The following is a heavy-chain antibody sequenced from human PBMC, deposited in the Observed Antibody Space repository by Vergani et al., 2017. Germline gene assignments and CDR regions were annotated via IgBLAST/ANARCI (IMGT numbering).Heavy chain of an antibody. CDR3: AKVRYSSSWQNWYFDL. Sequence: EVQLLESGGGLVQPGGSLRLSCAASGFTFSSYAMSWVRQAPGKGLEWVSAISGSGGSTYYADSVKGRFTISRDNSKNTLYLQMNSLRAEDTAVYYCAKVRYSSSWQNWYFDLWGCGTLVTVSS. J-gene: IGHJ2*01. CDR2: ISGSGGST. CDR1: GFTFSSYA. V-gene: IGHV3-23*01. D-gene: IGHD6-13*01.